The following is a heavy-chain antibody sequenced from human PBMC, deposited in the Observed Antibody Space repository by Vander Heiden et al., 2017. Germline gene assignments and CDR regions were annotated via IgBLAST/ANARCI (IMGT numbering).Heavy chain of an antibody. CDR1: GFTFRDRS. D-gene: IGHD2-15*01. Sequence: EVQLVESGGGLVKRGGSLSLSFAASGFTFRDRSMNWVRQAPGKGLEWVSSISSSGTFIYYADSVKGRFTISRDNAQNSLYLQMNSLRAEDTAVYYCASDRKGLGYYYYGMEVWGQGTTVTVSS. J-gene: IGHJ6*02. V-gene: IGHV3-21*01. CDR3: ASDRKGLGYYYYGMEV. CDR2: ISSSGTFI.